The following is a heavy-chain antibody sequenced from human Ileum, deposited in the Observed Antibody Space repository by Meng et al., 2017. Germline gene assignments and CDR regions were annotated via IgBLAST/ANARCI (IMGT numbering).Heavy chain of an antibody. Sequence: EVLLVEPGGGLARPGGSLRLSCAASGFPINTNYMSWVRQAPGKGLQWLSVIYNGGRTYYADSVKGRFTISSDNSKNTLWLQMNSLRPEDTAVYYCHCYGYWGQGTLVTVSS. CDR2: IYNGGRT. D-gene: IGHD2-21*01. CDR3: HCYGY. V-gene: IGHV3-66*02. J-gene: IGHJ4*02. CDR1: GFPINTNY.